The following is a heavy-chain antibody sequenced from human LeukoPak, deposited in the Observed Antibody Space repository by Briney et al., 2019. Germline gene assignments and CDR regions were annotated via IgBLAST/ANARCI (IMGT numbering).Heavy chain of an antibody. CDR1: GGTFSSYA. Sequence: AVKVSCKASGGTFSSYAISWVRQAPGQGLEWMGRIFPIFATANYAQKFQGRVTITADESTSTAYMELSSLRSEDTAVYYCARESGSYEAYFDYWGQGTLVTVSS. CDR2: IFPIFATA. V-gene: IGHV1-69*15. J-gene: IGHJ4*02. CDR3: ARESGSYEAYFDY. D-gene: IGHD1-26*01.